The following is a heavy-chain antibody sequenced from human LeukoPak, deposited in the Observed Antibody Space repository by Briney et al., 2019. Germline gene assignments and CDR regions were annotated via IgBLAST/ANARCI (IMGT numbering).Heavy chain of an antibody. V-gene: IGHV3-21*01. D-gene: IGHD1-26*01. CDR1: GFTFSSYS. Sequence: GGFLRLSCAASGFTFSSYSMNWVRQAPGKGLEWVSSISSSRGYIYYADSVKGRFTISRDNAKNSLYLQMNSLRAEDTAVYYCASRSLGSYFSLVDYWGQGTLVTVSS. CDR3: ASRSLGSYFSLVDY. CDR2: ISSSRGYI. J-gene: IGHJ4*02.